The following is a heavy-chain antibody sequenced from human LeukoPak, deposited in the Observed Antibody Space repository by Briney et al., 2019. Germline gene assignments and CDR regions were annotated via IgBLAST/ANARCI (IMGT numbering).Heavy chain of an antibody. CDR2: ISSNEGST. J-gene: IGHJ6*04. CDR1: GFTFSSCA. V-gene: IGHV3-64D*09. Sequence: PGGTLRLSCSASGFTFSSCAMQWVRQAPGKGLKYVSAISSNEGSTYYADSVKGRFTISRDKAKNTLYLQMSSLRAEHTAAYYCVKDPRAFYNYCIAVWGEATTVSVSS. CDR3: VKDPRAFYNYCIAV.